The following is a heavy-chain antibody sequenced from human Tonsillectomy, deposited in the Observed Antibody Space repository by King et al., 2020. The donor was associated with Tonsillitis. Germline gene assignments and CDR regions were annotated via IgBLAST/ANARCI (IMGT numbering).Heavy chain of an antibody. CDR2: ISDSGGDT. CDR1: GFPFSTYS. CDR3: ARGLFSGSYYFDY. J-gene: IGHJ4*02. D-gene: IGHD1-26*01. V-gene: IGHV3-48*01. Sequence: VQLVESGGGLVQPGGSLILSCAASGFPFSTYSINWVRQAPGKGLEWISYISDSGGDTYDADSVKGRFTSSRDNAKNSLYLQMNSLRVEDTAVYYCARGLFSGSYYFDYWGQGTLVTVSS.